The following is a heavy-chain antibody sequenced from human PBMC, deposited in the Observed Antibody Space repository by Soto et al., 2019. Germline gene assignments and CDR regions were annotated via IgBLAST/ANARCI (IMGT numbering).Heavy chain of an antibody. D-gene: IGHD2-15*01. V-gene: IGHV3-48*01. CDR1: GFTFSSYA. CDR2: ISSSSSTI. J-gene: IGHJ6*02. Sequence: GGSLRLSCAASGFTFSSYAMHWVRQAPGKGLEWVSYISSSSSTIYYADSVKGRFTISRDKAKNSLYLQMNSLRAEDTAVYYCARDDGAGWRDYYGMDVWGQGTAVTVSS. CDR3: ARDDGAGWRDYYGMDV.